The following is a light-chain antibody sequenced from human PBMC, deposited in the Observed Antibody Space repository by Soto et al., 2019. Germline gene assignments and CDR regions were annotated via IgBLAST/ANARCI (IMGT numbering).Light chain of an antibody. CDR1: QSISVW. CDR3: QQYNSYSWT. J-gene: IGKJ1*01. CDR2: DAS. V-gene: IGKV1-5*01. Sequence: DIQMTQSPSTLSASVGERVTITCRASQSISVWMAWYQQKPGRAPKLLIYDASNLESGVQSRFSGSGSGTEFTLAISSLQPDDFATYYCQQYNSYSWTFGQGTKVEIK.